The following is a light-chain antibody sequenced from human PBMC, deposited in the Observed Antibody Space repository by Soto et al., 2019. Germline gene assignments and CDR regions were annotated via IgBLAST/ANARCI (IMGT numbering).Light chain of an antibody. Sequence: DIQMTQSPSSLSASVGERVIITCRASQTITTYLNWYQQKPGKAPQLLIYGASTLQSGVPSRFTGSGSGTDYTLTISSLQPEDFATYHCQQSHSTPWTFGQGTKVEI. CDR1: QTITTY. CDR3: QQSHSTPWT. CDR2: GAS. V-gene: IGKV1-39*01. J-gene: IGKJ1*01.